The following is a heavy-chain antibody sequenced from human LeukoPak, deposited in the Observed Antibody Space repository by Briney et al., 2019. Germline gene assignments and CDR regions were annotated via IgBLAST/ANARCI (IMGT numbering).Heavy chain of an antibody. J-gene: IGHJ4*02. CDR1: GYTFTGYY. V-gene: IGHV1-2*02. CDR3: AREPTYYDILTGYNFFDY. CDR2: INPNIGGT. Sequence: GASVKVSCKASGYTFTGYYMHWVRQATGQGLGWMGWINPNIGGTNYAQKFQGRVTMTRDTSISTACMELSRLRSDDTAVYYCAREPTYYDILTGYNFFDYWGQGTLVTVSS. D-gene: IGHD3-9*01.